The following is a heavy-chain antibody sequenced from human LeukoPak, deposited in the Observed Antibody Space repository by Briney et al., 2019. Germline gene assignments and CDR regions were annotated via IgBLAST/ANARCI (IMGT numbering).Heavy chain of an antibody. J-gene: IGHJ4*02. CDR2: INPNSGGT. CDR3: ARDLLRVAAAGAEGLGY. D-gene: IGHD6-13*01. Sequence: ASVKVSCKASGYTFTGYYMHWVRQAPGQGLEWMGWINPNSGGTNFAQMFQGWVTMTRDTSISTAYMELSRLRSDDTAVYYCARDLLRVAAAGAEGLGYWGQGTLVTVSS. CDR1: GYTFTGYY. V-gene: IGHV1-2*04.